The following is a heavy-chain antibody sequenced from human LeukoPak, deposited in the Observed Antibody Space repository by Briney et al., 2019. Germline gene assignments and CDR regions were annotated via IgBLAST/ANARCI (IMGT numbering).Heavy chain of an antibody. CDR2: INHSGST. Sequence: PSETLSLTCAVYGGSFSGYYWSWIRQPPGKGLEWIGEINHSGSTNYNPSLKSRVTISVDTSKNQFSLKLSSVTAADTAVYYCARSSGSSSWTAAVYWGQGTLVTVSS. D-gene: IGHD6-13*01. CDR1: GGSFSGYY. V-gene: IGHV4-34*01. J-gene: IGHJ4*02. CDR3: ARSSGSSSWTAAVY.